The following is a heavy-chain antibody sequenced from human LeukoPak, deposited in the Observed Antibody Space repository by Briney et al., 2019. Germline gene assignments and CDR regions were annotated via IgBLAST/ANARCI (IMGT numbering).Heavy chain of an antibody. CDR1: AYSFTDYY. CDR2: IKTETGET. Sequence: ASVRVSCKASAYSFTDYYIHWGRQAPGQGLEWMGWIKTETGETNTAQKFQGRVTMTRDTSISTAYMEVSRLTSDDTAIYYCARDKNPTVFDYWGQGTLVTVSS. V-gene: IGHV1-2*02. CDR3: ARDKNPTVFDY. J-gene: IGHJ4*01.